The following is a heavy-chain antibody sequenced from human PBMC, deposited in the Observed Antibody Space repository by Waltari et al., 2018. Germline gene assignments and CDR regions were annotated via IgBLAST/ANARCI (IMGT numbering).Heavy chain of an antibody. CDR1: GCTFSSSA. CDR2: ISGSGGST. D-gene: IGHD3-22*01. Sequence: EVQLLESGGGVVQPGGSLRLSRAASGCTFSSSAMGWVRQAPGKGLEWVSAISGSGGSTYYADSVKGRFTISRDNSKNTLYLQMNSLRAEDTAVYYCAKVSDYYDSSGLDYWGQGTLVTVSS. J-gene: IGHJ4*02. CDR3: AKVSDYYDSSGLDY. V-gene: IGHV3-23*01.